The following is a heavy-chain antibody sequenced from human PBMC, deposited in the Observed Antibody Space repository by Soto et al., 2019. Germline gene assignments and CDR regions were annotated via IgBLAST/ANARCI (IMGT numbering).Heavy chain of an antibody. Sequence: ASVKVSCKASGGTFSSYAISWVRQAPGQGLEWMGGIIPIFGTANYAQKFQGRVTITADKSTSTAYMELSSLRSEDTAVYYCARVGFWSGYYYNWFDPWGQGTLVTVSS. CDR2: IIPIFGTA. J-gene: IGHJ5*02. D-gene: IGHD3-3*01. CDR1: GGTFSSYA. V-gene: IGHV1-69*06. CDR3: ARVGFWSGYYYNWFDP.